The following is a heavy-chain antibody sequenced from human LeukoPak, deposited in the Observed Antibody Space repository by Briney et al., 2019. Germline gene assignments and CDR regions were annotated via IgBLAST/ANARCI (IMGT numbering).Heavy chain of an antibody. J-gene: IGHJ4*02. CDR1: GITFSSYA. CDR2: ISGSGGST. CDR3: AKDFRTGTSS. V-gene: IGHV3-23*01. D-gene: IGHD1-7*01. Sequence: GGSLRLSCAASGITFSSYAMSWVRQAPGKGLEWVSAISGSGGSTYYADSVKGRFTISRDNAKNTVDLQMNSLRAEDTAVYYCAKDFRTGTSSWGQGTLVTVSS.